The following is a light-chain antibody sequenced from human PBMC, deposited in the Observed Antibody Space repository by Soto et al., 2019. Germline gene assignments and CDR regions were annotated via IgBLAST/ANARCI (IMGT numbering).Light chain of an antibody. Sequence: DIQMTQSPSTLSASVGDRVTITCRASQSISSWLAWYQQQPGKAPKLLIYKASSLESGFPSRFSGSGSGTEFTLTISSLQPDDFATYYCQQYNSYPWTFGQGTKVEIK. CDR2: KAS. CDR3: QQYNSYPWT. V-gene: IGKV1-5*03. CDR1: QSISSW. J-gene: IGKJ1*01.